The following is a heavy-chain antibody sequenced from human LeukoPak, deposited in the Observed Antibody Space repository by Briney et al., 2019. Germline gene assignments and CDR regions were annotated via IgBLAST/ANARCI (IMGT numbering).Heavy chain of an antibody. D-gene: IGHD6-13*01. J-gene: IGHJ5*02. CDR3: AKVPPSITAAGNWLGP. CDR1: GYTFTGYY. CDR2: INPNTGGT. Sequence: ASVKVSCKASGYTFTGYYIRWVRQAPGQGLEWMGRINPNTGGTDYAQKFQGGVTMTRDTSITTAYMELSRLTSDDTAIYYCAKVPPSITAAGNWLGPWGQGALVTVSS. V-gene: IGHV1-2*06.